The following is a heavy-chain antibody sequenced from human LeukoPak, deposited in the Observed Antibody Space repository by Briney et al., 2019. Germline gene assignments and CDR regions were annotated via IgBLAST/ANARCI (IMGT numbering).Heavy chain of an antibody. V-gene: IGHV3-23*01. J-gene: IGHJ4*02. CDR2: ISGSGGST. CDR3: AKASLSSGWYVGPFDY. Sequence: GGSLRLSCAASGFTFSSYAMSWVRQAPGKGLEWVSAISGSGGSTYYADSVKGRFTISRDNSKNTLYLQMNSLRAEDTAVYYCAKASLSSGWYVGPFDYWGRGTLVTVSS. CDR1: GFTFSSYA. D-gene: IGHD6-19*01.